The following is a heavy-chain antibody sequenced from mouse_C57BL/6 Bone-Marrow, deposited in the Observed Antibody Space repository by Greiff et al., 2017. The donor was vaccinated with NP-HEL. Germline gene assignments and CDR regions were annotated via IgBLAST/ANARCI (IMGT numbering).Heavy chain of an antibody. V-gene: IGHV5-6*01. J-gene: IGHJ4*01. CDR1: GFTFSSYG. CDR2: ISSGGSYP. CDR3: ARHPYYAMDY. Sequence: EVQVVESGGDLVKPGGSLKLSCAASGFTFSSYGMSWVRQTPDKRLEWVATISSGGSYPYYPASVKGRFTISRDHAKNTLYLQMSKLKSEDTAMYYCARHPYYAMDYWGQGTSVTVSS.